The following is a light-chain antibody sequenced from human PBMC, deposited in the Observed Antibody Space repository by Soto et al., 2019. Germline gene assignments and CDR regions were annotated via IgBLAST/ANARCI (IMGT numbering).Light chain of an antibody. Sequence: QSVLTQPASVSGSPGQSITISCTGTSSDVGGYMYVSWYQQHPGKAPKLMIYDVTDRPSGVSNRFSGSKSGNTASLTISGLQAEDEADYYCSSYTSSGTLVFGTGTKLTVL. J-gene: IGLJ1*01. CDR3: SSYTSSGTLV. CDR1: SSDVGGYMY. CDR2: DVT. V-gene: IGLV2-14*01.